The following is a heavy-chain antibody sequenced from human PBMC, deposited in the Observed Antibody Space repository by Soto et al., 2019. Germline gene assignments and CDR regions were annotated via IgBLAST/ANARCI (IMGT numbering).Heavy chain of an antibody. V-gene: IGHV4-34*01. CDR3: ARGLILWFGELSRRGGYYYYMDV. Sequence: QMQLQQWGAGLLKPSETLSLTCAVYGGSFSGYQWSWIRQTPGKGLEWIGEINDSGNINYNPSLKSRVTILLDTPKKQISLKLSSVTAADTAVYYCARGLILWFGELSRRGGYYYYMDVWGKGTTVIVSS. D-gene: IGHD3-10*01. CDR2: INDSGNI. J-gene: IGHJ6*03. CDR1: GGSFSGYQ.